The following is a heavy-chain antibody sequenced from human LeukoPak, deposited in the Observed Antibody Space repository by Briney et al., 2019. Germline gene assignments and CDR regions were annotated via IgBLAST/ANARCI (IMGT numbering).Heavy chain of an antibody. CDR1: GGTFNNSA. CDR2: IMRLFGTA. Sequence: ASVKVSCKXSGGTFNNSAISWVRQSPGQGLEWLGGIMRLFGTAGYAQKFQGRVTITKDESTRTVYLELTSLTSDDTAVYYCARHVHGDYGSGWFDPWGQGTLVSVSS. V-gene: IGHV1-69*05. CDR3: ARHVHGDYGSGWFDP. J-gene: IGHJ5*02. D-gene: IGHD4-17*01.